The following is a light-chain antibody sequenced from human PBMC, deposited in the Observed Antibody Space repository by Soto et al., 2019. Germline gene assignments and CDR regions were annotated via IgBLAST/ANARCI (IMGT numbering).Light chain of an antibody. CDR3: QQYGSSPPYT. CDR2: WAS. CDR1: QSVLFSSNNKNY. Sequence: DIVMTQSPDSLAVSLGERATINCKSSQSVLFSSNNKNYLGWYQQKVGQPPKLLIYWASTRESGVPDRFSGSGSGTDFTLTISSLQAEDVAVYYCQQYGSSPPYTFGQGTKVEIK. V-gene: IGKV4-1*01. J-gene: IGKJ2*01.